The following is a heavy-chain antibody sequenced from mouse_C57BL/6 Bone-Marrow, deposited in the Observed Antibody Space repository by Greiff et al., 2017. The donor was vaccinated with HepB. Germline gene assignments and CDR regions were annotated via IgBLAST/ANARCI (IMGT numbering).Heavy chain of an antibody. CDR1: GFTFSSYA. Sequence: EVHLVESGEGLVKPGGSLKLSCAASGFTFSSYAMSWVRQTPEKRLEWVAYISSGGDYIYYADTVKGRFTISRDNARNTLYLQMSSLKSEDTAMYYCTITTVVATNFDVWGTGTTVTVSS. D-gene: IGHD1-1*01. CDR3: TITTVVATNFDV. V-gene: IGHV5-9-1*02. CDR2: ISSGGDYI. J-gene: IGHJ1*03.